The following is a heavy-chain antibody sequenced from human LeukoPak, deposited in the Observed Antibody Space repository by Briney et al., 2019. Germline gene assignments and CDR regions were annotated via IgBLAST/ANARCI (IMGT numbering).Heavy chain of an antibody. CDR3: ARHVYDYVWGSYRPFDY. V-gene: IGHV4-39*01. D-gene: IGHD3-16*02. CDR1: GGSIRSSSYY. Sequence: SETLSLTCTVSGGSIRSSSYYWGWIRQPPGKGLEWIGSIYYSGSTYYNPSLKSRVTISVDTSKNQFSLKLSSVTAADTAVYYCARHVYDYVWGSYRPFDYWGQGTLVTVSS. CDR2: IYYSGST. J-gene: IGHJ4*02.